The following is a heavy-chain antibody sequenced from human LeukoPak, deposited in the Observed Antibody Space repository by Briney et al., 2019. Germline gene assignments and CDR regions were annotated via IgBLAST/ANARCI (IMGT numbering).Heavy chain of an antibody. CDR1: GASIDTYY. CDR3: ACLSVSHNNYFDY. J-gene: IGHJ4*02. V-gene: IGHV4-59*03. CDR2: FSYSGST. D-gene: IGHD5/OR15-5a*01. Sequence: PSETLSLTCTVSGASIDTYYWTWIRQPPGKGLEWIGDFSYSGSTSYSPSLRRRVTISVDTSKNQISLKLTSATAADTAFYYCACLSVSHNNYFDYWGQGILVTVSS.